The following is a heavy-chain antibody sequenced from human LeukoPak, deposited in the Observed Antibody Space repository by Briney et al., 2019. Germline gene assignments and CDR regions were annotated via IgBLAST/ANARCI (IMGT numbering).Heavy chain of an antibody. J-gene: IGHJ4*02. CDR3: ARAAYDSSGYLTL. V-gene: IGHV3-30*03. Sequence: SGGSLRLSCAASGFTFSSYGMHWVRQAPGKGLEWVAVISYDGSNKYYADSVKGRFTISRDNSKNTLYLQMNSLRAGDTAVYYCARAAYDSSGYLTLWGQGTLVTVSS. D-gene: IGHD3-22*01. CDR1: GFTFSSYG. CDR2: ISYDGSNK.